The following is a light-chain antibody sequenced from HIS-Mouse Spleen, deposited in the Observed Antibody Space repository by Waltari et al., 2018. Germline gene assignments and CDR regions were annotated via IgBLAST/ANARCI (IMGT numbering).Light chain of an antibody. Sequence: DIQLTQSPSFLSASVGDRVTTTCRASHGIISDLAWYQQKPGKAPKLLIYAASTLQSGVPSRCSGSGAGTEFTLTISSLQPEDFATYYCQQLNSYPPTFGQGTKVEIK. CDR1: HGIISD. CDR2: AAS. CDR3: QQLNSYPPT. V-gene: IGKV1-9*01. J-gene: IGKJ1*01.